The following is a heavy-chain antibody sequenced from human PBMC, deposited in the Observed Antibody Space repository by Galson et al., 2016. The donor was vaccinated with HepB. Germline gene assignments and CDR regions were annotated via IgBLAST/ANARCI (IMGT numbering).Heavy chain of an antibody. J-gene: IGHJ6*02. CDR2: IDPTDSST. Sequence: QSGAEVKKPGESLRISCKASEYTFTTYWISWVRQMPGKGLEWMGRIDPTDSSTDYSPSFQGHVTISVDKSINTAYLQWSSLKASDTAMYYCARHSVDFWGTKYHFYCMDVWGQGTTVTVSS. CDR3: ARHSVDFWGTKYHFYCMDV. V-gene: IGHV5-10-1*01. D-gene: IGHD3-16*01. CDR1: EYTFTTYW.